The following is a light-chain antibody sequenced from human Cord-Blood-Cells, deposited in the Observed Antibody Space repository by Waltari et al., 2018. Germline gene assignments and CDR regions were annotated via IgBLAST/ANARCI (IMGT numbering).Light chain of an antibody. CDR3: QQYYSTPYT. CDR1: QSVLYTSNNKNY. J-gene: IGKJ2*01. V-gene: IGKV4-1*01. Sequence: DIVMTQSPDSLAVSLGETATTNRTPTQSVLYTSNNKNYLAWYQQKPGQPPKLLIYWASTRESGVPDRFSGSGSGTDFTLTISSLQAEDVAVYYCQQYYSTPYTFGQGTKLEIK. CDR2: WAS.